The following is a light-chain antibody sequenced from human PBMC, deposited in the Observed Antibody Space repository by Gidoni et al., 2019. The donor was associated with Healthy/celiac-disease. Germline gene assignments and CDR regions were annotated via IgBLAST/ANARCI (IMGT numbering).Light chain of an antibody. J-gene: IGKJ4*01. V-gene: IGKV1-13*02. Sequence: ANQFTQAPTSLSASVGDRVTIPCRASQGISSALAWYQQKPGKAPKLLIYDASSLESGVPSRFSGSGSGTDFTLTISSLQPEDFATYYCQQFNSYPHTFGGGTKVEIK. CDR2: DAS. CDR3: QQFNSYPHT. CDR1: QGISSA.